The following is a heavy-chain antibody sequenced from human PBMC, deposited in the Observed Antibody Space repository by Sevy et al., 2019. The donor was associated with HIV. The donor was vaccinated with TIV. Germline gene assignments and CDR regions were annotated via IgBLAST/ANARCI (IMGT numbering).Heavy chain of an antibody. CDR1: GFTFSSYA. CDR2: ISGSGGST. D-gene: IGHD3-22*01. Sequence: GGSLRLSCAASGFTFSSYAMSWVRQAPGKGLEWVSAISGSGGSTYYADSVKGRFTISRDNSKNTLYLQMNSLRAEDTAVYYCAKDPYYYDSGGPENWFDPWGQGTLVTVSS. V-gene: IGHV3-23*01. J-gene: IGHJ5*02. CDR3: AKDPYYYDSGGPENWFDP.